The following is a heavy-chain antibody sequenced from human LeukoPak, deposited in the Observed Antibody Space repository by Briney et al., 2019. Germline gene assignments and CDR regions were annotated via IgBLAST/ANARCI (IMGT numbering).Heavy chain of an antibody. CDR2: IKQDGREK. CDR3: AGDREVEWEPHFDY. CDR1: GVTFSSYW. Sequence: GGSLRLSCAASGVTFSSYWMSWVRQDPGDGLEGVANIKQDGREKYYVDSVKGRFTISRDNAKNTLYLQINSLRAEDKAVYYYAGDREVEWEPHFDYWGQG. V-gene: IGHV3-7*01. J-gene: IGHJ4*02. D-gene: IGHD1-26*01.